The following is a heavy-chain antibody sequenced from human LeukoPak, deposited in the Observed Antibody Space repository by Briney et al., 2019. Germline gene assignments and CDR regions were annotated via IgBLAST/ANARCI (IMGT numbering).Heavy chain of an antibody. J-gene: IGHJ4*02. V-gene: IGHV4-59*08. CDR2: IYYSGST. Sequence: KSSETLSLTCTVSGGSISSYYWSWIRQPPGKALEWIGYIYYSGSTNYNPSLKSRVTISVDTSKNQLSLKLSSVTAADTAVYYCARHWETSSWYVDYWGQGTLVTVSS. CDR1: GGSISSYY. CDR3: ARHWETSSWYVDY. D-gene: IGHD6-13*01.